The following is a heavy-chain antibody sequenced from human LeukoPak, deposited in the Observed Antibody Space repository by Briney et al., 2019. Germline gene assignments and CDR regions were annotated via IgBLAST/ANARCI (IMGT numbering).Heavy chain of an antibody. D-gene: IGHD4-11*01. CDR3: IRDFLTVTTNDY. CDR2: IKTDGSDR. CDR1: GLTFSSHW. Sequence: PGGSLRLSCAASGLTFSSHWMHWVRKAPGKGLVWVSGIKTDGSDRRYADFVTGRFTISRDNAKNTLFLQMNSLRAEDTAVYYCIRDFLTVTTNDYWGQGTLVTVSS. V-gene: IGHV3-74*01. J-gene: IGHJ4*02.